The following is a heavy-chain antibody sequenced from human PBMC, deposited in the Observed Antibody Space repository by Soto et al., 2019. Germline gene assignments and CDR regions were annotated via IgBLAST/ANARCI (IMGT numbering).Heavy chain of an antibody. Sequence: EVQLLQSGGGLVQPGGSLRLSCAASGFIFSNYAMNWVRQAPGKGLEWVSIVTSRGDTTYYADSGKGRFTISRDNSKNTVYLQVNSLTAEDRAVFYCAKDRLGGGLDYWGQGTLVSVSS. V-gene: IGHV3-23*01. J-gene: IGHJ4*02. CDR2: VTSRGDTT. CDR3: AKDRLGGGLDY. CDR1: GFIFSNYA. D-gene: IGHD6-25*01.